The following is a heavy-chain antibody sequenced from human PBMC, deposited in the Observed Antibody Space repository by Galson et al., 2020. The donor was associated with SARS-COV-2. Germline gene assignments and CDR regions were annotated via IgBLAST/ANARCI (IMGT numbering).Heavy chain of an antibody. CDR3: ERDEDSSSAFDP. D-gene: IGHD6-6*01. V-gene: IGHV4-39*07. CDR2: IYYSGST. Sequence: SQTLSLTCTLSGGSISSSSYYWGWTRQPPRKGLEWSGSIYYSGSTYYNPSLKSRVTISVDTSKNQFSRKLTSVTAADTAVYYCERDEDSSSAFDPWGQGALVTVSS. CDR1: GGSISSSSYY. J-gene: IGHJ5*02.